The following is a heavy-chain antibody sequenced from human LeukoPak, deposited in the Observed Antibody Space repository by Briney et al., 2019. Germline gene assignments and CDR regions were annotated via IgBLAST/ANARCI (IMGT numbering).Heavy chain of an antibody. CDR2: ISGSGGST. CDR1: GFTFSSYA. D-gene: IGHD3-22*01. V-gene: IGHV3-23*01. Sequence: PGGSLRLSRAASGFTFSSYAMSWVRQAPGKGLEWVSAISGSGGSTYYADSVKGRFTISRDNSKNTLYLQMNSLRAEDTAVYYCAKDRSGYYYVDAFDIWGQGTMVTVSS. J-gene: IGHJ3*02. CDR3: AKDRSGYYYVDAFDI.